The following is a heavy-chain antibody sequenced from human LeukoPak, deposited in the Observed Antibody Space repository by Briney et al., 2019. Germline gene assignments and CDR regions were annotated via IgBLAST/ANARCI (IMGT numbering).Heavy chain of an antibody. Sequence: GGSLRLSCAASGFTFSSYAMSWVRQAPGKGLEWVSAISGSGGSTYYADSVKGRFTISRDNSKNTLYLQMNSLRAEDTAVYYCARVGAHYYDSSGYYVFQDYWGQGTLVTVSS. CDR3: ARVGAHYYDSSGYYVFQDY. CDR1: GFTFSSYA. D-gene: IGHD3-22*01. J-gene: IGHJ4*02. CDR2: ISGSGGST. V-gene: IGHV3-23*01.